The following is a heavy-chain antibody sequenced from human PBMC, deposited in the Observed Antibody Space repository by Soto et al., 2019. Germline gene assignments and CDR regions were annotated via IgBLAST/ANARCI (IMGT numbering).Heavy chain of an antibody. CDR3: ARHGRIAASPIVSMDV. D-gene: IGHD6-6*01. Sequence: PVESVTISCKVSGYSFTRYWIVWVLQMPGKGLEWMGIIYPGDSDTRYSPSFQGQVTISADKSISTAYLQWSSLKASDTAMYYCARHGRIAASPIVSMDVWGQGTTVTVSS. J-gene: IGHJ6*02. V-gene: IGHV5-51*01. CDR2: IYPGDSDT. CDR1: GYSFTRYW.